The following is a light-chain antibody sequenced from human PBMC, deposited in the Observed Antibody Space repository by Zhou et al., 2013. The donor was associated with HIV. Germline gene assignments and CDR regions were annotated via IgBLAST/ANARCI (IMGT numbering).Light chain of an antibody. CDR2: TAS. CDR1: QSISSY. V-gene: IGKV1-39*01. CDR3: QQSYTTPLT. J-gene: IGKJ4*01. Sequence: DIQMTQSPSSLSASVGDRVTITCRASQSISSYLNWYQQKPGKAPKLLIYTASNLQSGIPSRFSGSGSGTDFTLTISSLQPDDFASYFCQQSYTTPLTFGGGPRWRSN.